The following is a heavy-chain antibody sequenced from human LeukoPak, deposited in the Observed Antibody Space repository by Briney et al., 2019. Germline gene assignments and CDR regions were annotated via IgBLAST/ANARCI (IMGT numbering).Heavy chain of an antibody. CDR2: INPSGGST. CDR1: GGTFSSYA. Sequence: GSSVKVSCKASGGTFSSYAISWVRQAPGQGLEWMGIINPSGGSTSYAQKFQGRVTITRDTSASTAYMELSSLRSEDTAVYYCARANLEVPLDYWGQGTLVTVSS. CDR3: ARANLEVPLDY. V-gene: IGHV1-69*04. D-gene: IGHD3-3*01. J-gene: IGHJ4*02.